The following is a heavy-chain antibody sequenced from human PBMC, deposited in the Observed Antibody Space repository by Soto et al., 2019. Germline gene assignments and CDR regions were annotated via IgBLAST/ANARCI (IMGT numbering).Heavy chain of an antibody. V-gene: IGHV1-69*01. CDR2: IIPIFGTA. J-gene: IGHJ4*02. CDR3: ARRYDSGGYWYYFDY. CDR1: GGTFSSYA. D-gene: IGHD3-22*01. Sequence: ASVKVSCKASGGTFSSYAISWVRQAPGQGLEWMGGIIPIFGTANYAQKFQGRVTITADESTSTAYMELSSLRSEDTAVNYCARRYDSGGYWYYFDYWGRGTLVTVSS.